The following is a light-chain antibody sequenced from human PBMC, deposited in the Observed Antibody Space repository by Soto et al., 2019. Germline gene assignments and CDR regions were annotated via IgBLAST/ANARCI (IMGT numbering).Light chain of an antibody. CDR3: QQYGRSPPWT. Sequence: IVLTRSPGTLSLSPLGIGTVCFRASQSVSSSYLAWYQQKPGQAPRLLIYGASSRATGIPERFSGSGSGTDFTLTISRLEPEDFAVYYCQQYGRSPPWTFGQGTRLEI. CDR2: GAS. CDR1: QSVSSSY. J-gene: IGKJ5*01. V-gene: IGKV3-20*01.